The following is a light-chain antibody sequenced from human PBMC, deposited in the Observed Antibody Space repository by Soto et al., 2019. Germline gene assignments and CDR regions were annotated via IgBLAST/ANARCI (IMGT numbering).Light chain of an antibody. V-gene: IGLV2-14*01. J-gene: IGLJ1*01. CDR2: DVS. CDR1: SSDVGSYNY. CDR3: SSYTSSSTLGDV. Sequence: QSVLTEPASVAGSPGESITISCTGPSSDVGSYNYVSWYQQHPGKAPKLMICDVSNRPSGVSNRFSGSKSGNTASLTISGLQAEDEADYYCSSYTSSSTLGDVFGTGTKVTVL.